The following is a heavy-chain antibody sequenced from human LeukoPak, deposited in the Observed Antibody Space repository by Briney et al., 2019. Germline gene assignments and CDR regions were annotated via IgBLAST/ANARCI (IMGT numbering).Heavy chain of an antibody. Sequence: PSETLSLTCTVSGGSISSYHWSWIRQPPGKGLEWIGYIYNSGSTNYSPSLKSRVTISVDTSKNHFSLKLTSVTAADTAMYYCAKPRERKGAFDIWGQGTMVTVSS. D-gene: IGHD1-26*01. J-gene: IGHJ3*02. CDR3: AKPRERKGAFDI. V-gene: IGHV4-59*08. CDR2: IYNSGST. CDR1: GGSISSYH.